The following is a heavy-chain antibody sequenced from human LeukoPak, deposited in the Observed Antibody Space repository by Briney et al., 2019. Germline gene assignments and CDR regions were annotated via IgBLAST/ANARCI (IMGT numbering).Heavy chain of an antibody. V-gene: IGHV1-18*01. CDR1: GYTFNTYG. D-gene: IGHD2-21*02. J-gene: IGHJ5*02. Sequence: ASVKVSCKASGYTFNTYGISWVRQAPGQRPEWMGWINTDNSNTKYAQKFQGRVTMTTDTSTSTAYMELSSLRSDDTAVYYCARKGCTGDCYRFDPWGQGTLVTVSS. CDR3: ARKGCTGDCYRFDP. CDR2: INTDNSNT.